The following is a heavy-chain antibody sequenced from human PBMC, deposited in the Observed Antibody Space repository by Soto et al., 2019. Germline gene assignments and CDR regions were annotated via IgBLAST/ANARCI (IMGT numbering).Heavy chain of an antibody. D-gene: IGHD2-15*01. V-gene: IGHV4-39*01. CDR2: FFIGGNT. CDR1: GGPITGGSISSTTYY. Sequence: ASETLSLTCTVSGGPITGGSISSTTYYWGWMRQPPGKGLEWIASFFIGGNTYYNPSLKSRVTTSVDTSKNQFSLKLSSVTAADTAVYFCARVVVVVVAAPIRVFDPWGQGTLVTVSS. CDR3: ARVVVVVVAAPIRVFDP. J-gene: IGHJ5*02.